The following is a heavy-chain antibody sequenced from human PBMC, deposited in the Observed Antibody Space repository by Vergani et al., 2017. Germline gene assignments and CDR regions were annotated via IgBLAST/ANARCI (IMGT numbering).Heavy chain of an antibody. V-gene: IGHV1-69*01. CDR1: GGTFSSYA. CDR3: ARDRCSGTSCQEGIYYMDV. CDR2: IIPIFGTA. J-gene: IGHJ6*03. Sequence: QVQLVQSGAEVKKPGSSVKVSCKASGGTFSSYAISWVRQAPGQGLEWMGGIIPIFGTANYAQKFQGRVTITADESTSTAYMELSSLRSEDTAVYYCARDRCSGTSCQEGIYYMDVWGKGTTVTVSS. D-gene: IGHD2-2*01.